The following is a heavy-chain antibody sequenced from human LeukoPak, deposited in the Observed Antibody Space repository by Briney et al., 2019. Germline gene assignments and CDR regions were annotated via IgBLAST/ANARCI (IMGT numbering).Heavy chain of an antibody. D-gene: IGHD6-19*01. V-gene: IGHV4-30-2*01. CDR1: GGSISSGGYS. Sequence: SETLSLTCAVSGGSISSGGYSWSWIRQPPGKGLEWIGYIYHSGSTYYNPSLKSRVTISVDTSKNQFSLKMSSVTTADTAVYYCARDLGYSSGWYDYWGQGTLVTVSS. CDR3: ARDLGYSSGWYDY. CDR2: IYHSGST. J-gene: IGHJ4*02.